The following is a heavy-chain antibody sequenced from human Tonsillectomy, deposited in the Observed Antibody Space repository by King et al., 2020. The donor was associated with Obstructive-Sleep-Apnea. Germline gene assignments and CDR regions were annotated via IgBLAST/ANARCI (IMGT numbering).Heavy chain of an antibody. CDR1: GGSVSSGRYY. V-gene: IGHV4-61*01. Sequence: QLQESGPGLVKPSETLSLTCSVSGGSVSSGRYYWSWIRQPPGKGLEWIGNIYYSGSTNYNASLKSRVTISVDTSKNQFSLNLRSVTAADTAGYYCARDSAGYSSSWYGNWFDHWGQGTLVTVSS. CDR3: ARDSAGYSSSWYGNWFDH. CDR2: IYYSGST. J-gene: IGHJ5*02. D-gene: IGHD6-13*01.